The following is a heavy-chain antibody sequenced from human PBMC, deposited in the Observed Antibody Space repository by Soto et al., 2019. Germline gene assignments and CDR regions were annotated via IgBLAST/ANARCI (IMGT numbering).Heavy chain of an antibody. D-gene: IGHD3-3*01. V-gene: IGHV1-18*01. CDR3: ARGGGPVFGVVVVSWFDP. CDR1: GYTFTSYG. Sequence: QVQLVQSGAEVKKPGASVKVSCKASGYTFTSYGISWVRQAPGQGLEWMGWISAYNGNTNYAQKLQGRVTMTTDTSTSEAYMELRGLRADDTAVYYCARGGGPVFGVVVVSWFDPWGQGTLVTVSS. J-gene: IGHJ5*02. CDR2: ISAYNGNT.